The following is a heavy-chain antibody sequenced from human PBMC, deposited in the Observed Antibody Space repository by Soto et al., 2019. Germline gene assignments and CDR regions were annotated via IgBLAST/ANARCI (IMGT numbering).Heavy chain of an antibody. CDR2: ISCCGGTA. D-gene: IGHD6-19*01. V-gene: IGHV3-23*01. CDR1: GFNFNKYA. J-gene: IGHJ4*02. Sequence: EVQLLESGGDLVRPGESLRLSCAASGFNFNKYAMSWVRQAPGEGLEWVSGISCCGGTASYADSVKGRFTIARDDSKNTLFLHMNSLRVEDTAEYYCAKADGELWLLPHLENWGRGTLVTVS. CDR3: AKADGELWLLPHLEN.